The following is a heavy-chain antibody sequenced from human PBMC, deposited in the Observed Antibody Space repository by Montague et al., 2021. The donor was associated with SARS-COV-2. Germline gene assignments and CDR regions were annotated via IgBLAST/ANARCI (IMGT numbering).Heavy chain of an antibody. CDR1: GDSVARTSAS. J-gene: IGHJ3*01. Sequence: CASSGDSVARTSASWNWNRQSPSRGLEWLGRTYYRSWWRSQYPGSLESRITISGDTSKNQFSLQLNSVTPEDTAVYYCASAFYGDHWAFDVWGQGTMVTVSS. D-gene: IGHD3-3*02. CDR3: ASAFYGDHWAFDV. V-gene: IGHV6-1*01. CDR2: TYYRSWWRS.